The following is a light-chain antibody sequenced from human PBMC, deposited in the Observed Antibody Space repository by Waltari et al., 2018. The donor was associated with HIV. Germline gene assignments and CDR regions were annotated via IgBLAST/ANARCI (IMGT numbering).Light chain of an antibody. CDR2: SHN. J-gene: IGLJ2*01. Sequence: QSVLTQSPSASGTPGQRVTISCSGSISTLRGNPVIWYQHHPGTAPKHRIYSHNQRPSGVPDRFSGSKSGTSASLAISGLQSEDEADYYCAAWDANLNGRLFGGGTKLTVL. V-gene: IGLV1-44*01. CDR1: ISTLRGNP. CDR3: AAWDANLNGRL.